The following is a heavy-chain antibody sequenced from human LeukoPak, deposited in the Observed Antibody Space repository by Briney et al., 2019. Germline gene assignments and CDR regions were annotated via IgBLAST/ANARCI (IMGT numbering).Heavy chain of an antibody. V-gene: IGHV4-39*07. CDR2: IYYSGST. J-gene: IGHJ3*02. D-gene: IGHD5-18*01. CDR3: ARMIRLWTARGAFDI. CDR1: GGSISSSSYY. Sequence: SETLSLTCTVSGGSISSSSYYWGWIRQPPGKGLEWIGSIYYSGSTYYNPSLKSRVTISVDTSKNQFSLKLSSVTAADTAVYYCARMIRLWTARGAFDIWGQGTMVTVSS.